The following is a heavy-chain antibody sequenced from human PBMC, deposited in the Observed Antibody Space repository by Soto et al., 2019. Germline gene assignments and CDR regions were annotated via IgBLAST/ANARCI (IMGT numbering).Heavy chain of an antibody. CDR2: IWYDGNNK. CDR1: GFTFSNYG. Sequence: QVQLVESGGVVVQPGGSLRLSCAASGFTFSNYGMHWVRQAPGKGLEWVAVIWYDGNNKYYADSVKGRFTISRDNSNNTLDVQMTSMRAEDTAVYYCSRGLHSLFDYWGQGTLVTVSS. V-gene: IGHV3-33*01. J-gene: IGHJ4*02. CDR3: SRGLHSLFDY. D-gene: IGHD2-21*01.